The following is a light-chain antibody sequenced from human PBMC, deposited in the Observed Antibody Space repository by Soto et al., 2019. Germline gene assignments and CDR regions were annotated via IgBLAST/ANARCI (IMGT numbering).Light chain of an antibody. CDR1: QSISRS. Sequence: IVLTQSPATLSLSPGERATLSCRARQSISRSLAWYQQKPGQAPRLVIYDASTRATGFPARFSGSGSGTDFTLPIGSLEPEDFAVYYCQQRSEWPRTFGQGTQVDIK. CDR2: DAS. J-gene: IGKJ1*01. V-gene: IGKV3-11*01. CDR3: QQRSEWPRT.